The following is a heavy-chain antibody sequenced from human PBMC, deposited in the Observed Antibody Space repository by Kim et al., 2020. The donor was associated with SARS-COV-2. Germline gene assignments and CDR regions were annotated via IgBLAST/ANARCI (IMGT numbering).Heavy chain of an antibody. D-gene: IGHD6-19*01. V-gene: IGHV3-30*18. CDR1: GFTFSSYG. Sequence: GGSLRLSCAASGFTFSSYGMHWVRQAPGKGLEWVAVISYDGSNKYYADSVKGRFTISRDNSKNTLYLQMNSLRAEDTAVYYCAKRGDSSGWYGHFDYWG. CDR3: AKRGDSSGWYGHFDY. CDR2: ISYDGSNK. J-gene: IGHJ4*01.